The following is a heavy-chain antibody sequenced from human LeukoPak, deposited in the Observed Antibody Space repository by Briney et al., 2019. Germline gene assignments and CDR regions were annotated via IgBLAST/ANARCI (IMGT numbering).Heavy chain of an antibody. J-gene: IGHJ4*02. CDR2: ISGSGGTT. D-gene: IGHD3-3*01. Sequence: GGSLRLSCAASGFTMRNHALHWVRQAPGKGLEWVSVISGSGGTTYYTESVKGRFTISRDNSKNTLYLQMDSLKVEDTAVYYCAKDINRVAHKDLDYWGQGTLVTVSS. CDR3: AKDINRVAHKDLDY. CDR1: GFTMRNHA. V-gene: IGHV3-23*01.